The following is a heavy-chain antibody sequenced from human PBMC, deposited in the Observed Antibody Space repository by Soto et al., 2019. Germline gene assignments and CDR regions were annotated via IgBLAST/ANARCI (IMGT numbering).Heavy chain of an antibody. V-gene: IGHV3-30*03. CDR2: ISYDGSNK. D-gene: IGHD3-3*01. Sequence: TVGSLRLSCAASGFTFSSYGMHWVRQAPGKGLEWVAVISYDGSNKYYADSVKGRFTISRDNSKNTLYLQMNSLRAEDTAVYYCARESRFLEWLSLNWFDPWGQGTLVTVSS. CDR1: GFTFSSYG. CDR3: ARESRFLEWLSLNWFDP. J-gene: IGHJ5*02.